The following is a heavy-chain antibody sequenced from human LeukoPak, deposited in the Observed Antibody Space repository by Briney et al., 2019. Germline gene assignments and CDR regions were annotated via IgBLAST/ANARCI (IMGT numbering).Heavy chain of an antibody. J-gene: IGHJ6*03. CDR3: AREVSGYSSSWYPGYYYYMDV. CDR1: GFTFSTYS. V-gene: IGHV3-21*01. Sequence: PGGSLRLSCVASGFTFSTYSMNWVRQAPGKGLEWVSSISSSSSHIYYADSVKGRFTISRDNAKNSLYLQMNSLRAEDTAVYYCAREVSGYSSSWYPGYYYYMDVWGRGTTVTVSS. CDR2: ISSSSSHI. D-gene: IGHD6-13*01.